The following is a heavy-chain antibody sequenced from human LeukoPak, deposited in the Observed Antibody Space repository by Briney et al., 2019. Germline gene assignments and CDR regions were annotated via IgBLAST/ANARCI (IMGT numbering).Heavy chain of an antibody. CDR1: SFTFRSYG. CDR3: ASSWDSRYLSDY. CDR2: IRYDGRNI. J-gene: IGHJ4*02. V-gene: IGHV3-30*02. Sequence: GGSLRLSCAASSFTFRSYGMHWVRQAPGKGLEWVAFIRYDGRNIYYADSVKGRFTVFRDDSKNTLYLAMTSLRLEDTAVYYCASSWDSRYLSDYWGQGTLVTVSS. D-gene: IGHD1-14*01.